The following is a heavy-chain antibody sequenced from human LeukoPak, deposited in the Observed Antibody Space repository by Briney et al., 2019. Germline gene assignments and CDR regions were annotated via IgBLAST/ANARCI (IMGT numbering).Heavy chain of an antibody. CDR1: GFTVSNNY. D-gene: IGHD3-10*01. CDR3: ARDPFTGADY. V-gene: IGHV3-53*01. J-gene: IGHJ4*02. Sequence: QPGGSLRLSCTASGFTVSNNYMRWVRQAPGKGLECVSVIDSGGNTYYGVSVKGRFSISRDNSKNTLYLQMNSLRAEDTAVYYCARDPFTGADYWGQGILVTVSS. CDR2: IDSGGNT.